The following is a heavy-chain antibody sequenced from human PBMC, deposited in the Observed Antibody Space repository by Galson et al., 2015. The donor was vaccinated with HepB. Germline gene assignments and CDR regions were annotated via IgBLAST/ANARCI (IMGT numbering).Heavy chain of an antibody. V-gene: IGHV1-2*04. CDR1: GYTFTGYY. J-gene: IGHJ4*02. CDR2: INPNSGGT. Sequence: SVKVSCKASGYTFTGYYMHWVRQAPGQGLEWMGWINPNSGGTNYAQKFQGWVTMTRDTSISTAYMELSRLRSDDTAVYYCARAQYCSSTSCYTGFDYWGQGTLVTVSS. CDR3: ARAQYCSSTSCYTGFDY. D-gene: IGHD2-2*02.